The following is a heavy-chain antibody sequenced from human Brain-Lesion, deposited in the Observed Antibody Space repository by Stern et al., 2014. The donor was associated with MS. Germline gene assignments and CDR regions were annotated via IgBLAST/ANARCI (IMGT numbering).Heavy chain of an antibody. CDR3: ATLSPGAGGNYYRHFDY. CDR2: FDPEDGET. V-gene: IGHV1-24*01. Sequence: DQLVESGAEVKKPGASVKVSCKVSGYTLTELSMHWVRQAPRKGLEWMGGFDPEDGETIYAQKFQGRVTMTEDTSTDTAYMELSSLRSEDTAVYYCATLSPGAGGNYYRHFDYWGQETLVTVSS. CDR1: GYTLTELS. D-gene: IGHD1-26*01. J-gene: IGHJ4*02.